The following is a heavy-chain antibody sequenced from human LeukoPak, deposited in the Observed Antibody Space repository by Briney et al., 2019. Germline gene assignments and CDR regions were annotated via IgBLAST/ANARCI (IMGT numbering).Heavy chain of an antibody. V-gene: IGHV3-48*01. Sequence: GGSLRLSCAASGFTFSSYSMNWVRQAPGKGLEWVSYISSSSSTIYYADSVKGRFTISRDNSKNTLYLQMNSLRAEDTAVYYCARDLVTMVRALWFDPWGQGTLVTVSS. CDR1: GFTFSSYS. D-gene: IGHD3-10*01. J-gene: IGHJ5*02. CDR2: ISSSSSTI. CDR3: ARDLVTMVRALWFDP.